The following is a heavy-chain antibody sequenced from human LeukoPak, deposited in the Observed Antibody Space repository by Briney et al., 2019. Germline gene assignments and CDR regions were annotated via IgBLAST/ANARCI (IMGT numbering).Heavy chain of an antibody. Sequence: SETLSLTCAVYGGYFSCYYWSWIRQPPGKGLEWIGEINHSGSTNYNPSLKSRVTISVDTSKNQCSLNLSSVTAADTAVYYCARRDGYSDFDFWGQGTLVTVSS. V-gene: IGHV4-34*01. CDR2: INHSGST. CDR1: GGYFSCYY. CDR3: ARRDGYSDFDF. J-gene: IGHJ4*02. D-gene: IGHD5-24*01.